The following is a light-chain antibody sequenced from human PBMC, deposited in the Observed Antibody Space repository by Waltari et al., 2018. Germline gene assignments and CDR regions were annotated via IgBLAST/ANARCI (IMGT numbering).Light chain of an antibody. J-gene: IGLJ2*01. CDR1: TRAAGTYTY. V-gene: IGLV2-8*01. CDR3: TSYAGGKDLVV. Sequence: QSALTQPPSAAGSPGQSVTISCTETTRAAGTYTYVSWYQQHPGKAPKLILYEVTKRPSGVPDRFSGSKSGNTASLTVSGLQAEDEADYYCTSYAGGKDLVVFGGGTKLTVL. CDR2: EVT.